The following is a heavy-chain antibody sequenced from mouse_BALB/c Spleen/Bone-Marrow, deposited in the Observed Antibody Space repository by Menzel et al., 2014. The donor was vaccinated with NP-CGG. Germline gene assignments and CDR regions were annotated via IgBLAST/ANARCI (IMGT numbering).Heavy chain of an antibody. CDR2: IYPGDGDT. V-gene: IGHV1-80*01. CDR3: ARGRGWYFDY. CDR1: GYAFSSYW. J-gene: IGHJ2*01. Sequence: VHLVESGAELVRPGSSVKISCKASGYAFSSYWINWVKQRPGQGLEWIGQIYPGDGDTNYNGKFKGKATLTADKSSSTAYMQLSGLTSEDSAVYFCARGRGWYFDYWGQGTTLTVSS. D-gene: IGHD2-3*01.